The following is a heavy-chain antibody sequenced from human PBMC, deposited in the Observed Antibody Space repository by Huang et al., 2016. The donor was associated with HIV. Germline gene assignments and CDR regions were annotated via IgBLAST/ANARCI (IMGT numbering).Heavy chain of an antibody. CDR1: GYTFTSYS. J-gene: IGHJ6*02. Sequence: QVQLVPSGAEVKKPGASVKVSCKTSGYTFTSYSIHWVRQAPGQGLEWMGIINPDVDSTSYAPKFQGRVTMTRDTSTSTVYMERSSLRSEDTAMYYCAREGQGYAMDVWGQGTTVTVSS. CDR2: INPDVDST. CDR3: AREGQGYAMDV. V-gene: IGHV1-46*01.